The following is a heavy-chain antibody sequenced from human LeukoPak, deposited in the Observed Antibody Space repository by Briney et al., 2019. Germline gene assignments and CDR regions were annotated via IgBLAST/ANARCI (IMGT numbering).Heavy chain of an antibody. J-gene: IGHJ4*02. D-gene: IGHD6-6*01. CDR2: ISAYNGNT. CDR1: GYTFTGYY. V-gene: IGHV1-18*04. CDR3: ASVAARGHFDY. Sequence: ASVKVSCKASGYTFTGYYMHWVRQAPGQGLEWMGWISAYNGNTNYAQKLQGRVTMTTDTSTSTAYMELRSLRSDDTAVYYCASVAARGHFDYWGQGTLVTVSS.